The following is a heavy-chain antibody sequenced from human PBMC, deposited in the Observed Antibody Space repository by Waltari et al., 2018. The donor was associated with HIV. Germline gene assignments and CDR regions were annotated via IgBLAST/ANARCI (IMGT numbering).Heavy chain of an antibody. CDR3: AKEETRVFGSTWHDFYYGMDV. D-gene: IGHD2-2*01. CDR2: ISYDGTNK. CDR1: GFTFSSYG. Sequence: QVQLVESGGGVVQPGRSLRLSCAASGFTFSSYGMHWVRQAPGKGLEWVAVISYDGTNKYYADSVRGRFIISRDNSKNTLYLQMNSLRAEDTAVYFCAKEETRVFGSTWHDFYYGMDVWGQGTTVTVSS. V-gene: IGHV3-30*18. J-gene: IGHJ6*02.